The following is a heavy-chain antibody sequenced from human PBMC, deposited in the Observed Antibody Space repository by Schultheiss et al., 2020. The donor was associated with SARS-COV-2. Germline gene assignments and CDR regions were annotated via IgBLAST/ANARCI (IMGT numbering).Heavy chain of an antibody. D-gene: IGHD4-11*01. V-gene: IGHV1-24*01. J-gene: IGHJ6*03. CDR2: FDPEDGET. CDR3: ARDSDYNRGNYYYYYMDV. CDR1: GYTLTELS. Sequence: ASVKVSCKVSGYTLTELSMHWVRQAPGKGLEWMGGFDPEDGETIYAQKFQGRVTMTEDTSTDTAYMELSSLRSEDTAVYYCARDSDYNRGNYYYYYMDVWGKGTTVTVSS.